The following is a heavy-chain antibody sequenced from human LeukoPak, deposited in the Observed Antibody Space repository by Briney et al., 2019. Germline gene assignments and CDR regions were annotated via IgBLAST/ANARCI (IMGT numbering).Heavy chain of an antibody. V-gene: IGHV4-39*07. D-gene: IGHD3-9*01. CDR3: ARGLKGLRYFDWLDYYFDY. J-gene: IGHJ4*02. Sequence: TSETLSLTCTVSGASISSSSYYWSWIRQPPGKGLEWIGEINHSGSTNYNPSLKSRATISVDTSKNQFSLKLSSVTAADTAVYYCARGLKGLRYFDWLDYYFDYWGQGTLVTVSS. CDR2: INHSGST. CDR1: GASISSSSYY.